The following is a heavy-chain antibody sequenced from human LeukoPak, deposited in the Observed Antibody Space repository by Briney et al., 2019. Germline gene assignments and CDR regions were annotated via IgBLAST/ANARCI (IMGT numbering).Heavy chain of an antibody. V-gene: IGHV3-21*06. Sequence: PWGSLTLSCAAYGFTFSSYSMNWVRQPPGKGLEWVSSISSSSTFLYYADSVKGRFTKSRDHAKNSLCMQMNSLRAEETAVYCCGRGGEVYSGYDSDWGQGTLVPVS. J-gene: IGHJ4*02. CDR2: ISSSSTFL. D-gene: IGHD5-12*01. CDR1: GFTFSSYS. CDR3: GRGGEVYSGYDSD.